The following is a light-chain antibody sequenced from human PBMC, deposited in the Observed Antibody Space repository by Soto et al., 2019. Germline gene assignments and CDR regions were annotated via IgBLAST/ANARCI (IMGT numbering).Light chain of an antibody. CDR2: DAS. J-gene: IGKJ4*01. V-gene: IGKV3-11*01. Sequence: DIGLTQSPATLSLSPGDRATLSCRANQSVSTYLNWYQQKRGQAPRLLIFDASNRAAGIPARFSGSGSGTDFTLTISSLDPEDVAVYFCQQRRLWLTFGGGTKVE. CDR3: QQRRLWLT. CDR1: QSVSTY.